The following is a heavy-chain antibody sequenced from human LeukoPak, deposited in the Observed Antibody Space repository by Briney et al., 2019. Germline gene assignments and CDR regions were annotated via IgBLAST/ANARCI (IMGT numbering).Heavy chain of an antibody. CDR2: ITGNGGST. J-gene: IGHJ3*02. Sequence: GGSLRLSCTASGFTFSDYYMTWIRQAPGKGLEWVSAITGNGGSTSYTDSVKGRFTISRDNSKNTLYLQMNSLRAEDTAVYYCAKPGDSSGYSFIDMWGQGTMVTVSS. CDR3: AKPGDSSGYSFIDM. CDR1: GFTFSDYY. D-gene: IGHD3-22*01. V-gene: IGHV3-23*01.